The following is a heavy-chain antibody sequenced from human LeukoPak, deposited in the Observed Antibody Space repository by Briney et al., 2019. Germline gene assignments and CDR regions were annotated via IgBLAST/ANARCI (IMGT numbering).Heavy chain of an antibody. CDR2: IYSGGSA. Sequence: PGGSLRLSCAASGFTVSSNYMSWVRQAPGKGLEWVSVIYSGGSAYYADSVKGRFTISRDNSKNTLYLQMNSLRAEDTAVYFCARDKGGGGSGWLDYWGQGTLVTVSS. V-gene: IGHV3-53*01. D-gene: IGHD6-19*01. CDR1: GFTVSSNY. CDR3: ARDKGGGGSGWLDY. J-gene: IGHJ4*02.